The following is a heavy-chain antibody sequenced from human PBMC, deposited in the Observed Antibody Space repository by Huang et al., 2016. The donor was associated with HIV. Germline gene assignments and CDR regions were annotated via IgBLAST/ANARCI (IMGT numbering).Heavy chain of an antibody. CDR3: ARQGLWLPPTDPFDY. CDR2: SYPGDSDT. CDR1: GYNFDSYW. J-gene: IGHJ4*02. Sequence: EVHLVQSGAEVKEPGESLKISCQASGYNFDSYWIGWVRQMPGKGLEWGGGSYPGDSDTRDDPTFQGQVTISADQSINTAYLQWSSLKASDTAIYFCARQGLWLPPTDPFDYWGQGTPVTVSA. D-gene: IGHD3-10*01. V-gene: IGHV5-51*01.